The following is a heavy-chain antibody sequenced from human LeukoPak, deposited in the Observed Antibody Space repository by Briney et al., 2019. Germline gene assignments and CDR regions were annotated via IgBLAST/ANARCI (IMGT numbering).Heavy chain of an antibody. V-gene: IGHV1-2*02. CDR3: ARDGVSGWYSGDY. D-gene: IGHD6-19*01. CDR1: GYTFTSYY. J-gene: IGHJ4*02. Sequence: ASVKVSCKASGYTFTSYYMHWVRQAPGQGLEWMGWINPNSGGTNYAQKFQGRVTMTRDTSISTAYMELSRLRSDDTAVYYCARDGVSGWYSGDYWGQGTLVTVSS. CDR2: INPNSGGT.